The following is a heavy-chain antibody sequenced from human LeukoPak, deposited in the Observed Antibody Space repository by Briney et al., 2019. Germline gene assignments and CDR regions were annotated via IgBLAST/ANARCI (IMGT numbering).Heavy chain of an antibody. CDR1: GFTFSSYA. V-gene: IGHV3-30-3*01. Sequence: QSGGSLRLSCAASGFTFSSYAMHWVRQAPGKGLEWVAVISYDGSNKYYADSVKGRFTISRDNSKNTLYLQMNSLRAEDTAVYYCARVDSSGWYPRSANYFDYRGQGTLVTVSS. J-gene: IGHJ4*02. CDR3: ARVDSSGWYPRSANYFDY. CDR2: ISYDGSNK. D-gene: IGHD6-19*01.